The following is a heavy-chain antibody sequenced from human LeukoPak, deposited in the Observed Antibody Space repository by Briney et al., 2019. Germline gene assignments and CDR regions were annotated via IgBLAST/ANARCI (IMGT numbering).Heavy chain of an antibody. CDR2: ISAYNGNT. J-gene: IGHJ4*02. D-gene: IGHD3-3*01. Sequence: GASVTVSFTASGYTFTIYGISWVRQAPGQGLEWMGWISAYNGNTNYSQKLQGRVTMTTDTSTSTAYMELRSLRSDDTAVYYCARDRRSYYDFWSGYPLFDYWGQGTLVTVSS. CDR3: ARDRRSYYDFWSGYPLFDY. V-gene: IGHV1-18*01. CDR1: GYTFTIYG.